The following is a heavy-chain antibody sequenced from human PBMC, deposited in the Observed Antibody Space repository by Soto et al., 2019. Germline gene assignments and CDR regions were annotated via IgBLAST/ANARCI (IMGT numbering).Heavy chain of an antibody. V-gene: IGHV1-18*01. J-gene: IGHJ4*02. D-gene: IGHD1-1*01. CDR2: ISAHNGNT. CDR1: GYDFTTYG. Sequence: QVHLVQSGAEVKKPGASVKVSCMGSGYDFTTYGITWVRQAPGQGLEWMAWISAHNGNTDYAQKLQGRVTVTRDTSTSTAYMELRSLRSDDTAMYYCARGRYGDYWGQGALVTGSS. CDR3: ARGRYGDY.